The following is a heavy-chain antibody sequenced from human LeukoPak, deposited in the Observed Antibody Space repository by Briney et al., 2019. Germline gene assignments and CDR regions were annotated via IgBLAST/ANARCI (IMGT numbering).Heavy chain of an antibody. CDR1: GVSVSSTSYY. CDR2: IRYSGYT. D-gene: IGHD1-14*01. CDR3: ARNEAAVDTGFDF. Sequence: SETLSLTCTVSGVSVSSTSYYWDWIRQPPGKGLEWIGNIRYSGYTYYNPSLKSRVTKSVATSKNQFSLKLRSATATDTAVYYCARNEAAVDTGFDFWGQGTLVTVSS. V-gene: IGHV4-39*01. J-gene: IGHJ4*02.